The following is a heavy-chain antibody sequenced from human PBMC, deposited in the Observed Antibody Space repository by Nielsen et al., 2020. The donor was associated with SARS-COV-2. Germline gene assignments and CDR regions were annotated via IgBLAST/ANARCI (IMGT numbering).Heavy chain of an antibody. J-gene: IGHJ4*02. CDR3: ARTYSSGWLFDY. CDR1: GFTVSSNY. CDR2: IYSGGST. V-gene: IGHV3-66*01. Sequence: GGSLRFSCAASGFTVSSNYMSWVRQAPGKGLEWVSVIYSGGSTYYADSVKGRFTISRDNAKNSLYLQMNSLRAEDTAVYYCARTYSSGWLFDYWGQGTLVTVSS. D-gene: IGHD6-19*01.